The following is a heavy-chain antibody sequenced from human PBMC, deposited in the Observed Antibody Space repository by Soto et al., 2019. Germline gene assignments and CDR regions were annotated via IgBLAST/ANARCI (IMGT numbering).Heavy chain of an antibody. J-gene: IGHJ4*02. V-gene: IGHV1-46*01. D-gene: IGHD5-12*01. Sequence: ASVKVSCKAFGYTFTNFGITWVRQAPGQGLEWMGVLNPVGGGATYAQKFQGRVTMTRDTSTPTVYMELSSLRSEDTAMYYCARGYSRQPREYWGQGTLVTVSS. CDR1: GYTFTNFG. CDR2: LNPVGGGA. CDR3: ARGYSRQPREY.